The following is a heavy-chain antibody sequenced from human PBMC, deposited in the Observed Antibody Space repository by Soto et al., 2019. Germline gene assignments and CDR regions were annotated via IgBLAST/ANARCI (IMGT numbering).Heavy chain of an antibody. J-gene: IGHJ4*02. CDR2: IIPSPART. CDR3: ARDQVGASSFDY. V-gene: IGHV1-69*08. Sequence: QVQLVQSGAELRTPGSAVKLSCKASGGTFSNSPISWVRQIPGQGPEWMGRIIPSPARTIYSRKFRGRVTLTADKSTQTVYMTLSSLTTEDSGVYYCARDQVGASSFDYWGQGTRVTVSS. CDR1: GGTFSNSP. D-gene: IGHD1-26*01.